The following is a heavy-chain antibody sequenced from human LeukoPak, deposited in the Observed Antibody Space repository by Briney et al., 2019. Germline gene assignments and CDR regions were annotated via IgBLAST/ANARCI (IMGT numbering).Heavy chain of an antibody. Sequence: GGSLRLSCAASGFTFSSYEMNWVRQAPGKGLEWVSYISSSGSTIYYADSVKGRFTISRDNAKNSLYLQMNSLRAEDTAVYYCARNTVTTGYYYYYYMDVWGKGTTVTISS. V-gene: IGHV3-48*03. CDR3: ARNTVTTGYYYYYYMDV. J-gene: IGHJ6*03. CDR1: GFTFSSYE. D-gene: IGHD4-17*01. CDR2: ISSSGSTI.